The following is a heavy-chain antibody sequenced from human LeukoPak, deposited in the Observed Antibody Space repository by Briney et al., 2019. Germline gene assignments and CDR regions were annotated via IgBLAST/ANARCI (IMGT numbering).Heavy chain of an antibody. J-gene: IGHJ4*02. D-gene: IGHD6-19*01. CDR2: ISGSGDST. Sequence: GGSLRLSCAAPGFTFRSYAMSWVRQAPGKGLEWVSGISGSGDSTKYADSVKGRFTISRDNSKNTLFLQMNSLRAEDTAVYYCAKDLGSGWYVFDYWGQGTLVTVSS. CDR1: GFTFRSYA. CDR3: AKDLGSGWYVFDY. V-gene: IGHV3-23*01.